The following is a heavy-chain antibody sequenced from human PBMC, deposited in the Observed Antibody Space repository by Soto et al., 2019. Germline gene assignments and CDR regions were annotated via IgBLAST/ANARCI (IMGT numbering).Heavy chain of an antibody. Sequence: PGGSLRLSCAASGFTFSDYYMSWIRQAPGKGLEWVSYISSSGSTIYYADSVKGRFTISRDNAKNSLYLQMNSLRAEDTAVYYCAREQRFGELSWFDPWGQGTLVTVSS. D-gene: IGHD3-10*01. J-gene: IGHJ5*02. CDR1: GFTFSDYY. CDR2: ISSSGSTI. CDR3: AREQRFGELSWFDP. V-gene: IGHV3-11*01.